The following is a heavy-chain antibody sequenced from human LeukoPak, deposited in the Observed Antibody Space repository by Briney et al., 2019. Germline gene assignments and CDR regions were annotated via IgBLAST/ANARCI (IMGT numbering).Heavy chain of an antibody. J-gene: IGHJ4*02. Sequence: PGGSLRLSCAASGFTFRSYEMNWVRQAPGKGLEWLSHISNSGSSIQYADSVKGRFTISRDNAKNSLYLQMNSLRVEDTAVYYCARTRDGPFAYWGQGTLVTVSS. CDR3: ARTRDGPFAY. CDR1: GFTFRSYE. V-gene: IGHV3-48*03. D-gene: IGHD5-24*01. CDR2: ISNSGSSI.